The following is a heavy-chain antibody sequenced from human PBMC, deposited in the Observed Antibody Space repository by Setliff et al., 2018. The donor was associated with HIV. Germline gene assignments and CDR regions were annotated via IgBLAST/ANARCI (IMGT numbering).Heavy chain of an antibody. J-gene: IGHJ4*02. V-gene: IGHV3-53*05. Sequence: GGSLRLSCAASGFTVSRFYVSWVRQAPGKGLEWVSVIYSDGSSYYADSVRGRFTISRDNYKNTLYLQMNDLRPEDTAVYYCAKNFFGSGYYFFFDFWGQGTLVTVSS. CDR3: AKNFFGSGYYFFFDF. CDR1: GFTVSRFY. CDR2: IYSDGSS. D-gene: IGHD3-10*01.